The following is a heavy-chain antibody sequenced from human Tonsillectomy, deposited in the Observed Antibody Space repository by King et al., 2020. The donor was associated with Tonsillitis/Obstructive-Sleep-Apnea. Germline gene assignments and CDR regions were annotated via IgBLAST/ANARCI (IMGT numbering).Heavy chain of an antibody. CDR1: GYTFSSYG. J-gene: IGHJ6*03. CDR3: ERVRVTFGGVISYYMDV. Sequence: VQLVESGAEVKKPGASVNVSCKASGYTFSSYGISWVRQAPGQGLEWMGWISGYNGNTNYAQKFQGRVTMTTDTSTSTSYMDLRSLRSDDTAVYYCERVRVTFGGVISYYMDVWGKGTTVTVSS. CDR2: ISGYNGNT. D-gene: IGHD3-16*01. V-gene: IGHV1-18*01.